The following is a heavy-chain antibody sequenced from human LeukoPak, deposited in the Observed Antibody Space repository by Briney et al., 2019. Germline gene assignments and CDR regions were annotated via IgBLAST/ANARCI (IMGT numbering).Heavy chain of an antibody. J-gene: IGHJ4*02. CDR3: ARQPSGSYVFGY. V-gene: IGHV3-23*01. CDR2: ISGSGGST. D-gene: IGHD1-26*01. Sequence: GGSLRLSCAASGFTFSSYAMSWVRQAPGKGLEWVSTISGSGGSTYYADSVKGRFTISRGNSKNTLYLQMNSLRAEDTAVYYCARQPSGSYVFGYWGQGTLVTVSS. CDR1: GFTFSSYA.